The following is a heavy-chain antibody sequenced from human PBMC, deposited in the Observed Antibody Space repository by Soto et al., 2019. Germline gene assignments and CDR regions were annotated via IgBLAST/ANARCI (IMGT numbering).Heavy chain of an antibody. CDR2: IYTSGST. J-gene: IGHJ4*02. V-gene: IGHV4-4*07. CDR3: ARDRRGRGSSSNFDY. CDR1: GGSISSYY. D-gene: IGHD6-6*01. Sequence: PSETLSLTCTVSGGSISSYYWSWIRQPAGKGLEWIGRIYTSGSTKYNPSLKSRVTMSVDTSKNQFSLKLSSVTAADTAVYYCARDRRGRGSSSNFDYWGQGTLVTVSS.